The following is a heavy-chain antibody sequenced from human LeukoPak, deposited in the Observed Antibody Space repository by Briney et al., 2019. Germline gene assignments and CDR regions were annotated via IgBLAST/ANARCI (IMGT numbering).Heavy chain of an antibody. CDR3: ARDLDIVVVPAAMYYYYGMDV. V-gene: IGHV3-30-3*01. CDR2: ISYDGSNK. J-gene: IGHJ6*02. D-gene: IGHD2-2*03. CDR1: GFTFSSYA. Sequence: PGGSLRLSCAASGFTFSSYAMHWVRQAPGKGLEWVAVISYDGSNKYYADPVKGRFTISRDNSKNTLYLQMNSLRAEDTAVYYCARDLDIVVVPAAMYYYYGMDVWGQGTTVTVSS.